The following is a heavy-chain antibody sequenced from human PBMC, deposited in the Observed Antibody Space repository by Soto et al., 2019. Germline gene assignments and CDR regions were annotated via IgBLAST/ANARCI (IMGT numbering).Heavy chain of an antibody. CDR1: GFTLGNYC. Sequence: GGSLRLSGAASGFTLGNYCMHWVRQAPGKGLVWVSRINDYGTTINYAESVEGRFIISRDDAKSEVYLQMNNLRAEDSAVYYCARGGLEPFDYWGQGALVTVS. V-gene: IGHV3-74*01. D-gene: IGHD1-1*01. CDR2: INDYGTTI. J-gene: IGHJ4*02. CDR3: ARGGLEPFDY.